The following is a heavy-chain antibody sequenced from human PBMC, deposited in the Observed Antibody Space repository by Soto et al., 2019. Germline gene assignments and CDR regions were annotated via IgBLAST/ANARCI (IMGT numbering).Heavy chain of an antibody. CDR3: AREWGLLPYYVMNV. CDR1: GDSVTSGSYY. J-gene: IGHJ6*02. V-gene: IGHV4-61*03. Sequence: PSETLSLTCIVSGDSVTSGSYYWTWLRQPPGKGLEWIGYISYTGRTMYNPSLQSRVTISVDTSKHDFSLNLSSVTAADTAVYFCAREWGLLPYYVMNVWGHGTAVTVSS. CDR2: ISYTGRT. D-gene: IGHD7-27*01.